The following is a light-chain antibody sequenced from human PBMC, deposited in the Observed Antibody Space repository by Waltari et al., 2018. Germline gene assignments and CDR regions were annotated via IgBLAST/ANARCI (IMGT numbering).Light chain of an antibody. V-gene: IGLV4-69*01. Sequence: QLVLTQSPSATASLGASVKLTCTLSSGHSSNVVAWLQQRPEKGPRYLLKVNSDGSHSKGDGIPDRFSGSSSVAERYLTISSLQSEDEADYYCQTGGHGTWVFGGGTKLTVL. CDR3: QTGGHGTWV. J-gene: IGLJ3*02. CDR1: SGHSSNV. CDR2: VNSDGSH.